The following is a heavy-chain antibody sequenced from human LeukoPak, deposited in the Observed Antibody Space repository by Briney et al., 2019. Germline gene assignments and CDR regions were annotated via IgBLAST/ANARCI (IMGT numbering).Heavy chain of an antibody. D-gene: IGHD3-10*01. CDR2: ISDDGSKK. CDR3: AKDAMVRGVIMRKHYFDY. Sequence: PGGSLRLSCAASGFTFSNYGMHWVRQAPGKGLEWVALISDDGSKKYHADSVKGRFIISRDNSKNTLYLQMYSLRAEDTAVYYCAKDAMVRGVIMRKHYFDYWGQGTLVTVSP. V-gene: IGHV3-30*18. J-gene: IGHJ4*02. CDR1: GFTFSNYG.